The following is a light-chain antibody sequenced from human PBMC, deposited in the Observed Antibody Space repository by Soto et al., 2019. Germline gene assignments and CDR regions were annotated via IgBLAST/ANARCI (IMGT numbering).Light chain of an antibody. CDR2: DAS. J-gene: IGKJ1*01. CDR1: QSVSSY. CDR3: QQRSNWPQWT. Sequence: EIVLTQSPATLSLSPGERATLSCRASQSVSSYLGWYQQKPGQAPRLLIYDASNRATVIPARFSGSGSVTDFTLAISSLEPEDFAVYYCQQRSNWPQWTFGQGTKVEIK. V-gene: IGKV3-11*01.